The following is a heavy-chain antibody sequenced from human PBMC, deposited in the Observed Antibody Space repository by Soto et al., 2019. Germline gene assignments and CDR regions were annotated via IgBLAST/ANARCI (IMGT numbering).Heavy chain of an antibody. CDR2: ISSSSSYI. J-gene: IGHJ3*02. D-gene: IGHD2-15*01. CDR1: GFTFSSYS. Sequence: PGGSLRLSWAASGFTFSSYSMNWVRQAPGKGLEWVSSISSSSSYIYYEDSVKGRFTISRDNAKKSLYMQMNSLRAEDTAVYYCARYCSGGSCYGTVDAFDIWGQGTMVTVS. CDR3: ARYCSGGSCYGTVDAFDI. V-gene: IGHV3-21*01.